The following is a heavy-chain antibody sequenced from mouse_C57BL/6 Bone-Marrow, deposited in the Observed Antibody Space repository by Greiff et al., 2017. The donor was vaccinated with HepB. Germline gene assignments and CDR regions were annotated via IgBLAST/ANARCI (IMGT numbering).Heavy chain of an antibody. D-gene: IGHD1-1*01. Sequence: EVQLQQSGPVLVKPGASVKMSCKASGYTFTDYYMNWVKQSHGKSLEWIGVINPYNGGTSYNQKFKGKATLTVDKSSSTAYMERNSLTSEDSAVYYCAREEDYGSSFDYWGQGTTLTVSS. CDR1: GYTFTDYY. CDR3: AREEDYGSSFDY. J-gene: IGHJ2*01. V-gene: IGHV1-19*01. CDR2: INPYNGGT.